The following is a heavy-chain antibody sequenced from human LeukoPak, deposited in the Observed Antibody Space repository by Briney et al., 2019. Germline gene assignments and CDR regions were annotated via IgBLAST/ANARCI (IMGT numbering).Heavy chain of an antibody. CDR2: INPNSGGT. Sequence: ASVKVSCKASGYTFTGYYMHWVRQAPGQGLEWMGWINPNSGGTNYAQKFQGRVTMTEDTSTDTAYMELSSLRSEDTAVYYCATNRPLYSSSLAYWGQGTLVTVSS. V-gene: IGHV1-2*02. CDR1: GYTFTGYY. J-gene: IGHJ4*02. CDR3: ATNRPLYSSSLAY. D-gene: IGHD6-13*01.